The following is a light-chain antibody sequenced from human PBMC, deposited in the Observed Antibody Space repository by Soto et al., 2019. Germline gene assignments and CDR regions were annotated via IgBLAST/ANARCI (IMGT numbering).Light chain of an antibody. J-gene: IGKJ3*01. CDR2: GAS. CDR1: QSVSSY. Sequence: EIVLTQSPATLSLSPGERATLSCRASQSVSSYLAWYQQKPGQAPRLLIYGASSRATGIPDRFSGSGSGTEFTLTISRVESEDFAVYYCHQHETSPPTFGPGTKVDIK. V-gene: IGKV3-20*01. CDR3: HQHETSPPT.